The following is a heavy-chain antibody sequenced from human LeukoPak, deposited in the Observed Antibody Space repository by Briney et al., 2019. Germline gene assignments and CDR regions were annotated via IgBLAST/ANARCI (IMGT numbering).Heavy chain of an antibody. Sequence: GGSLRLPCAASGFTFSTYAMSWVRQAPGKGLEWVSAISGSGDSTYYVDSVKGRFTISRDNSKNTLYLQMNSLRAEDTAVYYCALYCSGGSCYSMGGAFDIWGQGTMVTVSS. D-gene: IGHD2-15*01. CDR3: ALYCSGGSCYSMGGAFDI. J-gene: IGHJ3*02. CDR1: GFTFSTYA. V-gene: IGHV3-23*01. CDR2: ISGSGDST.